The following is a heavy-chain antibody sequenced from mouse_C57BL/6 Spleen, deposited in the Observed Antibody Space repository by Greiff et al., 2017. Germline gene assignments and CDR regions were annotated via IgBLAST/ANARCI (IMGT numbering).Heavy chain of an antibody. CDR3: ARGQLTYAMDY. V-gene: IGHV1-50*01. D-gene: IGHD3-2*02. J-gene: IGHJ4*01. Sequence: QVQLQQPGAELVKPGASVKLSCKASGYTFTSCWMQWVKQRPGQGLEWIGEIDPSDSYTNYNQKFKGKATLTVDTSSSTAYMQLSSLTSEDSAVYYCARGQLTYAMDYWGQGTSVTVSS. CDR2: IDPSDSYT. CDR1: GYTFTSCW.